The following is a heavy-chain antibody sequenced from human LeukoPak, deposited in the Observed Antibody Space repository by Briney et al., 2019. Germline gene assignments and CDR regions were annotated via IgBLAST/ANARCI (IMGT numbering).Heavy chain of an antibody. V-gene: IGHV1-2*02. CDR1: GYTFTSYY. J-gene: IGHJ6*03. CDR2: INPNSGGT. Sequence: ASVKVSCKASGYTFTSYYMHWVRQAPGQGLEWMGWINPNSGGTNYAQKFQGRVTMTRDTSISTAYMELSRLRSDDTAVYYCARDSITMIVVAGYYYYYMDVWGKGTTVTISS. D-gene: IGHD3-22*01. CDR3: ARDSITMIVVAGYYYYYMDV.